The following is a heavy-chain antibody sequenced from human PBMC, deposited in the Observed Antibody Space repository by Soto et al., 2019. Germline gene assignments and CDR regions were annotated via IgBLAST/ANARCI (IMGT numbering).Heavy chain of an antibody. V-gene: IGHV3-43*01. CDR3: AKGHPDSRDLIDV. Sequence: PGGSLRLSCAASGFTFDDYTMHWVRQAPGKGLEWVSLISWDGGSTYYADSVKGRFTISRDNSKNSLYLQMNSLRTEDTALYYGAKGHPDSRDLIDVWGQGTTVTVSS. CDR1: GFTFDDYT. D-gene: IGHD3-22*01. J-gene: IGHJ6*02. CDR2: ISWDGGST.